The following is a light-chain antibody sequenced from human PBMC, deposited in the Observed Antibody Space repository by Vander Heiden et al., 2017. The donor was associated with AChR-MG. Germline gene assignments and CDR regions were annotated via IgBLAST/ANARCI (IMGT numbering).Light chain of an antibody. V-gene: IGKV3-20*01. CDR2: GAS. CDR1: QSVSSSY. CDR3: QQYGSSQGWT. Sequence: EIVLTQSPGTLSLSPGERATLSCSASQSVSSSYLAWYQQKPGQAPRLLIYGASSRATGIPDRFSGSGSGTDFTLTISRLEPEDFAVYYCQQYGSSQGWTFGQGTKVEIK. J-gene: IGKJ1*01.